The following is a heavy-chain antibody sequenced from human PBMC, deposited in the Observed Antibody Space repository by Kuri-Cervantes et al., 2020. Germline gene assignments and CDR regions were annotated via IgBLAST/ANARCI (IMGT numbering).Heavy chain of an antibody. J-gene: IGHJ3*02. D-gene: IGHD2-21*01. CDR1: GFTFSSYG. V-gene: IGHV3-33*01. CDR2: IWYDGSNK. Sequence: GESLKISCAASGFTFSSYGMHWVRQAPGKGLEWVAVIWYDGSNKYYADSVKGRFTISRDNAKNTLYLQMNSLRAEDTAVYYCARERLWGDAFDIWGQGTMVTV. CDR3: ARERLWGDAFDI.